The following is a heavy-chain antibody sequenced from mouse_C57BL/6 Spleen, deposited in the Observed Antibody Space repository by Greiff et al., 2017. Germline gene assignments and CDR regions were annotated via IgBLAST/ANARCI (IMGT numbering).Heavy chain of an antibody. Sequence: VQLQQPGAELVMPGASVKLSCKASGYTFTSYWMHWVKQRPGQGLEWIGEIDPSDSYTNYNQKFKGKSTLTVDKSSSTAYMQLSSLTSEDSAVYYGARRDGSTHWYFDVWGTGTTVTVSS. D-gene: IGHD1-1*01. V-gene: IGHV1-69*01. CDR3: ARRDGSTHWYFDV. J-gene: IGHJ1*03. CDR1: GYTFTSYW. CDR2: IDPSDSYT.